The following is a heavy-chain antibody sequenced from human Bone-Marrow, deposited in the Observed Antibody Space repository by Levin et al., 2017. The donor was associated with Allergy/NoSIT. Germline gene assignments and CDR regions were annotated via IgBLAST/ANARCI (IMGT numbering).Heavy chain of an antibody. Sequence: GGSLRLSCAASGFSFDDFAMFWVRQGPGKGLEWVSLITWDGSRTHYADSVKGRFTVSRDNGKNSLYLQMNSLKTEDTTFYYCGKASYFPYYFDSWGPGTLVSVSS. CDR2: ITWDGSRT. CDR1: GFSFDDFA. V-gene: IGHV3-43*01. J-gene: IGHJ4*02. CDR3: GKASYFPYYFDS. D-gene: IGHD2-21*01.